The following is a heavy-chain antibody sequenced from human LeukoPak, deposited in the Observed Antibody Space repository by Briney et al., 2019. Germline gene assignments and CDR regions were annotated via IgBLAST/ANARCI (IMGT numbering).Heavy chain of an antibody. CDR1: GFTFSSYS. V-gene: IGHV3-21*01. CDR2: ISSSSSYI. CDR3: ARIRGRVRGVPDY. J-gene: IGHJ4*02. D-gene: IGHD3-10*01. Sequence: GGSLRLSCAASGFTFSSYSMNWVRQAPGKGLEWVSSISSSSSYIYYADSVKGRFTISRDNAKNSLYLQMNSLRAEDTGVYYCARIRGRVRGVPDYWGQGTLVTVSS.